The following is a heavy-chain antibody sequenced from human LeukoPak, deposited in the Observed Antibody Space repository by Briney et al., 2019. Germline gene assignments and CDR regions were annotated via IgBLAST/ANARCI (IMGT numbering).Heavy chain of an antibody. CDR3: ARDPIGSRWPYYFDF. D-gene: IGHD6-13*01. CDR1: GYTFTSYD. J-gene: IGHJ4*02. CDR2: MNPNSGNT. Sequence: ASVKVSCKASGYTFTSYDINWVRQATGQGLEWMGWMNPNSGNTGYAQKFQGRVTMTRNTSISTAYMELSSLRSEDTAVYYCARDPIGSRWPYYFDFWGQGTLVTVSS. V-gene: IGHV1-8*01.